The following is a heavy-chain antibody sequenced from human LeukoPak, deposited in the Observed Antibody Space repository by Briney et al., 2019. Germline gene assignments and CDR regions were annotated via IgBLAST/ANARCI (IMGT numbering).Heavy chain of an antibody. CDR3: ARAGASRRYYFDY. V-gene: IGHV3-21*01. D-gene: IGHD1-26*01. CDR1: GFTFSSYS. CDR2: ISSSSSYI. J-gene: IGHJ4*02. Sequence: GGSLRLSCAASGFTFSSYSMNWVRQAPGKGLEWVSSISSSSSYIYYADSVKGRFTISRDNAKNSLYLQMNSLRAEDTAVYFCARAGASRRYYFDYWGQGTLVTVSS.